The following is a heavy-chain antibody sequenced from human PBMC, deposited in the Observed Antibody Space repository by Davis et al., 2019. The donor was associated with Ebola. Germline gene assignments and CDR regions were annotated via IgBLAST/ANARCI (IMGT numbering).Heavy chain of an antibody. D-gene: IGHD3-10*01. Sequence: PGGSLRLSCAASGFTFSSYAMHWVRQAPGKGLEWVAVISYDGSNKYYADSVKGRFTISRDNSKNTLYLQMNSLRAEDTAVYYCAKDRKWFGELYYYGMDVWGQGTTVTVSS. V-gene: IGHV3-30-3*01. CDR2: ISYDGSNK. J-gene: IGHJ6*02. CDR3: AKDRKWFGELYYYGMDV. CDR1: GFTFSSYA.